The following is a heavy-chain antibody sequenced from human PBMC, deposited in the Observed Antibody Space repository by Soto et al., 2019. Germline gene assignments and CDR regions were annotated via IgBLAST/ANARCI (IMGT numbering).Heavy chain of an antibody. CDR3: ARPRVEYSSGWPIDY. Sequence: ASVKVSCKASGYTFTSYGISWVRQAPGQGLEWMGWISAYNGNTNYAQKLQGRVTMTTDTSTSTAYMELRSLRSDDTAVYYCARPRVEYSSGWPIDYWGQGTLVTVSS. CDR2: ISAYNGNT. CDR1: GYTFTSYG. D-gene: IGHD6-19*01. V-gene: IGHV1-18*01. J-gene: IGHJ4*02.